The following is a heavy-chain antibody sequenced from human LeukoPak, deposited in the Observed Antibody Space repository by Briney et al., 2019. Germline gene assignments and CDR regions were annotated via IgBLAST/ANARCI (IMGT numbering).Heavy chain of an antibody. J-gene: IGHJ4*02. CDR2: INHSGST. D-gene: IGHD5-24*01. CDR3: ARGKRIAEMATINYFDY. CDR1: GGSFSGYY. V-gene: IGHV4-34*01. Sequence: SETLSLTCAVYGGSFSGYYWSWIRQPPGKGLERIGEINHSGSTNYNPSLKSRVTISVDTSKNQFSLKLSSVTAADTAVYYCARGKRIAEMATINYFDYWGQGTLVTVSS.